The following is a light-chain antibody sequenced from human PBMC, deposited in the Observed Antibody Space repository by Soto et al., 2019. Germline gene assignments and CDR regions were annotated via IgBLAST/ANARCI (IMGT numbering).Light chain of an antibody. CDR3: QHYAT. V-gene: IGKV3-20*01. J-gene: IGKJ3*01. CDR2: GAS. CDR1: QSHPSTN. Sequence: SVLTQSAGTLSLSPGERVTLSCRTSQSHPSTNLASYEQKPGQAPRLLIYGASSRATGIPDSFSGSGSWTDFTLTVSRLEPEDFALYFCQHYATFGPWTKVDFK.